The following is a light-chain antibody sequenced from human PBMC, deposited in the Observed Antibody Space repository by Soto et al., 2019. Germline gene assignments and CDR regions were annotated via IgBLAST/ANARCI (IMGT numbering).Light chain of an antibody. CDR3: QHYGTSLWT. V-gene: IGKV3-20*01. Sequence: EIMLTQSPGTLSLSPGERATLSCRASQSVSSSFLAWYQQKPGQAPRLLIYGASIRATSIPDRFSGSASGKDFTLAISRLEPEDFAMYLCQHYGTSLWTFGQGTKVAIK. J-gene: IGKJ1*01. CDR2: GAS. CDR1: QSVSSSF.